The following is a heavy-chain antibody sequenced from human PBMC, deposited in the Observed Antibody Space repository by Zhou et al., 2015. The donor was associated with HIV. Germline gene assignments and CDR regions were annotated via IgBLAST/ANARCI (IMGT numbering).Heavy chain of an antibody. Sequence: QVQLVQSGAEVKKPGASVKVSCKASGYTFTGFSGYYMHWVRQAPGQGLEWMGWINPNSGGTNYAQKFQGRVTMSTDPSTTTAYMELRSLRSDDTAVYYCARRGNYFDSGNYRYWFDPWGQGTLVTVSS. CDR2: INPNSGGT. V-gene: IGHV1-2*02. CDR1: GYTFTGFSGYY. CDR3: ARRGNYFDSGNYRYWFDP. J-gene: IGHJ5*02. D-gene: IGHD3-10*01.